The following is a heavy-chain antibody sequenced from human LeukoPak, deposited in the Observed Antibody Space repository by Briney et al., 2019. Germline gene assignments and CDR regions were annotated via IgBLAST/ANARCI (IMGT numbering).Heavy chain of an antibody. CDR3: ARDYYYDSSGYYLYWYFDL. J-gene: IGHJ2*01. CDR2: IYTSGST. D-gene: IGHD3-22*01. V-gene: IGHV4-4*07. CDR1: GGSISRYY. Sequence: SETLSLTCTVSGGSISRYYWSWIRQPAGKGLEWIGRIYTSGSTNYNPSLNSGVTMSVDTSKNQLSLKLSSVTAADTAVYYCARDYYYDSSGYYLYWYFDLWGRGTLVTVSS.